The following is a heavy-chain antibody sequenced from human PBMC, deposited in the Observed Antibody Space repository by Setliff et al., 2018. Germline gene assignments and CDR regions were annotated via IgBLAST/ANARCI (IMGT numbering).Heavy chain of an antibody. CDR2: VYSSSSP. V-gene: IGHV4-4*08. CDR1: GASISSSY. J-gene: IGHJ4*02. CDR3: VRVLYDYSFES. Sequence: SEALSLTCNVSGASISSSYWTWIRQPPGNELEWIGYVYSSSSPYYEPSLESRVTMSIDTSKNQISLQLRSLTAADTAVYYCVRVLYDYSFESWGQGTLVTVS. D-gene: IGHD4-4*01.